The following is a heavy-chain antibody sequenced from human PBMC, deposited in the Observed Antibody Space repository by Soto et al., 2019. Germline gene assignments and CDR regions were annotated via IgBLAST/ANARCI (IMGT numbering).Heavy chain of an antibody. Sequence: QVQLVQSGAEVKKPGASVKVSCKASGYTFTSYGISWVRQAPGQGLEWMGWISAYNGNTNYAQKLQGRVTMTTDPSTSTAYMELRSLRSDDTAVYYCARSPYYDFWGGYSDYYYYGMDVWGQGTTVTVSS. CDR2: ISAYNGNT. CDR3: ARSPYYDFWGGYSDYYYYGMDV. V-gene: IGHV1-18*01. D-gene: IGHD3-3*01. CDR1: GYTFTSYG. J-gene: IGHJ6*02.